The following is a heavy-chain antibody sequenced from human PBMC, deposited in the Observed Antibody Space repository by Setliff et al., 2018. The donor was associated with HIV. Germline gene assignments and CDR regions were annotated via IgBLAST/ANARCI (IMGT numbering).Heavy chain of an antibody. CDR1: GDSVSSNNAA. D-gene: IGHD6-19*01. Sequence: SQTLSLTCAISGDSVSSNNAAWNWIRQSPLRGLEWLGRTYYRSKWYFDYAVSVKSWIIINPDTSKNQFSLHLNSVTPEDTAVYYCARGSYGSVLLWGQGTLVTVSS. CDR2: TYYRSKWYF. CDR3: ARGSYGSVLL. V-gene: IGHV6-1*03. J-gene: IGHJ4*02.